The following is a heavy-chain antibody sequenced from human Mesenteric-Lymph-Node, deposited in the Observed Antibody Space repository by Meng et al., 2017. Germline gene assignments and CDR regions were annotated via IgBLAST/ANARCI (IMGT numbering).Heavy chain of an antibody. V-gene: IGHV3-74*01. CDR2: INNDGTGT. Sequence: VPGVESGGGVVQPGMSLRLSCAASGFTFSGYWMHWFRQGTGKSLVWLSHINNDGTGTSYAESVRGRFTISRDNAKNTLYLQMNSLTVEDTAVYYCVRDGPNYFDQWGQGTLVTVSS. J-gene: IGHJ4*02. CDR3: VRDGPNYFDQ. CDR1: GFTFSGYW.